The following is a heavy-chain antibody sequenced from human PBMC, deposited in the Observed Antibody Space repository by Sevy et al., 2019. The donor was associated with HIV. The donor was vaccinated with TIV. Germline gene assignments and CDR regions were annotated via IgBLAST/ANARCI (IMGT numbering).Heavy chain of an antibody. Sequence: GGSLRLSCAASGFTFSNFDMHWVRQAPGKGLDWVAVISHDERYKNYAESVKVRFTISRDNFKNTLSLQMVSLRPEDTAVYFCARLVSCGGDCYYLDSWGQGALVTVSS. CDR2: ISHDERYK. V-gene: IGHV3-30*03. CDR3: ARLVSCGGDCYYLDS. J-gene: IGHJ4*02. D-gene: IGHD2-21*02. CDR1: GFTFSNFD.